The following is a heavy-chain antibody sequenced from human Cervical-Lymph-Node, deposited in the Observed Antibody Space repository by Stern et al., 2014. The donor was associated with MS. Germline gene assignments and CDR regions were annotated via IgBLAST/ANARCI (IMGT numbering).Heavy chain of an antibody. Sequence: EVQLVESGGGLVQPGGSLRLSCAASGFTFSSYAMSWVRQAPGKGLEWVSGISGSGGSTYYAASVKGRFTISRDNSKNTLYLQMNSLRAEDTAVYYCAKGGGYYGSGTQFDYWGQGTLVTVSS. CDR2: ISGSGGST. J-gene: IGHJ4*02. D-gene: IGHD3-10*01. CDR3: AKGGGYYGSGTQFDY. V-gene: IGHV3-23*04. CDR1: GFTFSSYA.